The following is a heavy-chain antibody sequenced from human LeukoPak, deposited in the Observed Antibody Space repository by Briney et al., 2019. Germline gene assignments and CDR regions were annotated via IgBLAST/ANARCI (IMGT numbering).Heavy chain of an antibody. CDR3: AKGFSGYDYHGMDV. CDR2: IGGGGSNK. CDR1: GFTHISYA. D-gene: IGHD1-26*01. Sequence: GGSLRLSCVATGFTHISYAMTWVRPAPWRGLEWVSVIGGGGSNKYHADSLEGRFFVSRENSENTVYMQKNSLIAEDTAVYYCAKGFSGYDYHGMDVWGQGTTVTVSS. J-gene: IGHJ6*02. V-gene: IGHV3-23*01.